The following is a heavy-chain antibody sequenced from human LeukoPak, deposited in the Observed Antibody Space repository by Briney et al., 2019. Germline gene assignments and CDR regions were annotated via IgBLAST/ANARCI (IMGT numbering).Heavy chain of an antibody. V-gene: IGHV1-2*02. CDR1: GYTFSGYY. D-gene: IGHD6-19*01. CDR2: MNPKSGGT. CDR3: ARDPGRVAGTFDF. Sequence: ASVKVSCEASGYTFSGYYMHWVRQAPGQGLEWMGWMNPKSGGTNYAQKFQGRVIMTRDTSISIAYMELSRLTSDDTAVYCCARDPGRVAGTFDFWGQGTLVTVSS. J-gene: IGHJ5*01.